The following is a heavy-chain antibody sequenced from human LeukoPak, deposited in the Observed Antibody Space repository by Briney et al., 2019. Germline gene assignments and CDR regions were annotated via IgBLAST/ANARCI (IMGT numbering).Heavy chain of an antibody. CDR3: AKGYGWEASYYYYYMDV. Sequence: GGSLRLSCAASGFTFSSYGMHCVRQAPGKGLEWVAFIRYEGSNKYNADSVKGRFTISRDNSKNTLYLQMNSLRAEDTALYYCAKGYGWEASYYYYYMDVWGKGTTVTISS. CDR1: GFTFSSYG. J-gene: IGHJ6*03. D-gene: IGHD1-26*01. V-gene: IGHV3-30*02. CDR2: IRYEGSNK.